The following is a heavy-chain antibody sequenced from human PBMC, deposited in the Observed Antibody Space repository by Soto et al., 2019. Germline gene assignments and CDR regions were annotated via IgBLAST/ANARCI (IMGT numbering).Heavy chain of an antibody. CDR3: AHSGNYSYGSASNYYFDD. Sequence: QITLKESGPTLVKPTQTLTLTCTCSGFSLSTSGVGVGWIRQPPGKALEWLALIYWDDDKRYSPSLKSRRTNTKVTSKNQVVLSLTNMDPVDTSTYCCAHSGNYSYGSASNYYFDDWGQGTVVTVSS. CDR2: IYWDDDK. CDR1: GFSLSTSGVG. J-gene: IGHJ4*02. D-gene: IGHD3-10*01. V-gene: IGHV2-5*02.